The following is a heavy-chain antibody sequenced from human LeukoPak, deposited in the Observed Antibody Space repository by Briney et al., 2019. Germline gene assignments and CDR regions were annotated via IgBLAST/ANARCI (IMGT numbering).Heavy chain of an antibody. J-gene: IGHJ4*02. CDR2: INQDGSQK. D-gene: IGHD4-17*01. Sequence: GGSLRLSCAVSGFTFSSYWMSWFRQAPGKGLEWVTNINQDGSQKFSVDSVKGRFTISRDNAKNSLSLQMNSLRVEDTVVYYCARDWFDGDYDRFDYWGQGTLVTVSS. CDR1: GFTFSSYW. CDR3: ARDWFDGDYDRFDY. V-gene: IGHV3-7*03.